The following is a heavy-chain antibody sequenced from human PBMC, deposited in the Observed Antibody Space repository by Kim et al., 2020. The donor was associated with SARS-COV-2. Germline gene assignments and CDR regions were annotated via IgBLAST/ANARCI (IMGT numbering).Heavy chain of an antibody. CDR2: INAANGNT. J-gene: IGHJ5*02. CDR3: ARGFCNDVNCFNWFDP. CDR1: GNIFNRYV. D-gene: IGHD2-15*01. Sequence: VKVSCKASGNIFNRYVMHWVRQAPGQSLEWMGWINAANGNTKYSQKFQGRVTITWDTSARTAYMDLSSLTSEDTAVYYCARGFCNDVNCFNWFDPWGQGTLVTVSS. V-gene: IGHV1-3*01.